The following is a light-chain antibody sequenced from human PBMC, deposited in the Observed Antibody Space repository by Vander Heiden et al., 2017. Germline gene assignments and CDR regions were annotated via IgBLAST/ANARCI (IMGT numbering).Light chain of an antibody. CDR3: QQYNNWPRT. J-gene: IGKJ1*01. CDR1: QSVSSN. CDR2: ETS. V-gene: IGKV3-15*01. Sequence: EIVMTQSPATLSVSPGERATLSCRASQSVSSNLAWYKQKPGQAPRLLIYETSTRATGIPARFSGSGSGTEFTLTVSSLQSEDFAVYYCQQYNNWPRTFGQGTKVEIK.